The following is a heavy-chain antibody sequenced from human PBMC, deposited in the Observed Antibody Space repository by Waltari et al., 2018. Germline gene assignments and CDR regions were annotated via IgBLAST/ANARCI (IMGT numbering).Heavy chain of an antibody. V-gene: IGHV4-4*07. CDR3: AREGKGYGGSYFDY. Sequence: QVQLQESGPGLVKPSETLSLTCTVSGGSISSYYWRWIRQPAGKGLEWIGRIYPSGSTNYNPSLKSRVTMSVDTSKNQFSLKLSSVTAADTAVYYCAREGKGYGGSYFDYWGQGTLVTVSS. CDR1: GGSISSYY. CDR2: IYPSGST. D-gene: IGHD2-15*01. J-gene: IGHJ4*02.